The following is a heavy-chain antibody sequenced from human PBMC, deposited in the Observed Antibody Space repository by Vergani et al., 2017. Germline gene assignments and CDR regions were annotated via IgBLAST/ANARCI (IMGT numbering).Heavy chain of an antibody. V-gene: IGHV4-34*09. Sequence: QVQLQESGPGLVKPSQTLSLTCAVYGGSFSGYYWSWIRQPPGKGLEWIGEINHSGSTNYNPSLKSRVTISVDTSKNQFSLKLSSVTAADTAVYYCARAWNYYDSSGYYYAGGLIDYWGQGTLVTVSS. J-gene: IGHJ4*02. CDR3: ARAWNYYDSSGYYYAGGLIDY. D-gene: IGHD3-22*01. CDR1: GGSFSGYY. CDR2: INHSGST.